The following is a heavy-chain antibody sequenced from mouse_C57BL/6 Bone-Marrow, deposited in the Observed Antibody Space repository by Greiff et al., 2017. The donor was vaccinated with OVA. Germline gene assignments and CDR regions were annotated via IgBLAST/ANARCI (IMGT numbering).Heavy chain of an antibody. Sequence: EVQLVESGGDLVKPGGSLKLSCAASGFTFSSYGMSWVRQTPDKRLEWVATISSGGSYTYYPDSVKGRFTISRDNAKNTLYLQMSSLKSEDTAMYYCARQVYYYGSRIAYWGQGTLVTVSA. CDR3: ARQVYYYGSRIAY. J-gene: IGHJ3*01. CDR2: ISSGGSYT. D-gene: IGHD1-1*01. CDR1: GFTFSSYG. V-gene: IGHV5-6*01.